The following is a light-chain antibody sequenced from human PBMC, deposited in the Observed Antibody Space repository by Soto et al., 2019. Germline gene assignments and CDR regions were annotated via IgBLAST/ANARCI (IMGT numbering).Light chain of an antibody. V-gene: IGLV2-8*01. J-gene: IGLJ2*01. CDR2: EVT. CDR1: SSDVGGYNY. CDR3: QSYDSSLSGSV. Sequence: QSVLTQPPSASGSPGQSVTISCTGTSSDVGGYNYVSWYQQHPGKAPKLMIYEVTKRPSGVPDRFSGSKSGNTASLTVSGLLAEDEADYYCQSYDSSLSGSVFGGGTKLTVL.